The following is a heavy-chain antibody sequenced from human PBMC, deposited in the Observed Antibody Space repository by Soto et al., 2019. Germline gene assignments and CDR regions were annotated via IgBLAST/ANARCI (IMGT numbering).Heavy chain of an antibody. CDR1: GYSFTSYW. D-gene: IGHD3-9*01. Sequence: PGESLKISCKGSGYSFTSYWISWVRQMPGKGLEWMGRIDPSDSYTNYSPSFQGHVTISADKSISTAYLQWSSLKASDTAMYYCARSRVFPERYFLNLFDPWGQGTLVTVSS. V-gene: IGHV5-10-1*01. CDR3: ARSRVFPERYFLNLFDP. J-gene: IGHJ5*02. CDR2: IDPSDSYT.